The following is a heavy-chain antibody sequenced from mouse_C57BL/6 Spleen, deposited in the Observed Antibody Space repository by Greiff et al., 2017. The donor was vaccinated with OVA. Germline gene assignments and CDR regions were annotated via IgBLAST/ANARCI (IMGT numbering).Heavy chain of an antibody. D-gene: IGHD1-1*01. J-gene: IGHJ2*01. CDR2: IYPRDGST. CDR3: AGRGYYYGTPDY. V-gene: IGHV1-78*01. CDR1: GYTFTDPT. Sequence: VKLMESDAELVKPGASVKISCKVSGYTFTDPTIHWMKQRPEQGLEWIGYIYPRDGSTKYNEKFKGKATLTADKSSSTAYMQLNSLTSEDSAVYFCAGRGYYYGTPDYWGQGTTLTVSS.